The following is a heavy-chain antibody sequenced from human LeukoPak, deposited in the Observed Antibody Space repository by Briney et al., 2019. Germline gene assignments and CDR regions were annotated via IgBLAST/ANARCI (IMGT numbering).Heavy chain of an antibody. V-gene: IGHV3-23*01. CDR2: ISGSGGST. J-gene: IGHJ4*02. CDR1: GFTFSSYA. D-gene: IGHD3-22*01. CDR3: AKVDYYDSSGYIN. Sequence: GGSLRLSCAAPGFTFSSYAMSWVRQPPGKGLEWASAISGSGGSTYYADSVKGRFTISRDNSKNTLYLQMNSLRAEDTAVYYCAKVDYYDSSGYINWGQGTLVTVSS.